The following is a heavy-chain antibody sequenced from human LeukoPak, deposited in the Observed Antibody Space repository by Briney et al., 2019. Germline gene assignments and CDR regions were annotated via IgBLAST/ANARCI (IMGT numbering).Heavy chain of an antibody. V-gene: IGHV3-23*01. Sequence: GGSLRLSCAASGFTFSSYAMSWVRQAPGKGLEWVSALSGSGGSTYYADSVKGRFTISRDNSKNTLYLQMNSLRAEDTAVYYCARARLAYCGGDCYSGLGFDPWGQGTLVTVSS. J-gene: IGHJ5*02. CDR1: GFTFSSYA. CDR3: ARARLAYCGGDCYSGLGFDP. CDR2: LSGSGGST. D-gene: IGHD2-21*02.